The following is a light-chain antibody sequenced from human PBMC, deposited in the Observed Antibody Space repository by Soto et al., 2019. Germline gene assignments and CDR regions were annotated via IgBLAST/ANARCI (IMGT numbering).Light chain of an antibody. Sequence: QSVLTQPPSASGSPGQSVTISCTGTSSDVGSYSYVSWYQQHPGKAPKLMLYEVSKRPSGVPDRFSGSKSGNTASLTVSGLQAEDEADYYCSSYAGSNRVVFGGGTKVTVL. J-gene: IGLJ2*01. V-gene: IGLV2-8*01. CDR1: SSDVGSYSY. CDR2: EVS. CDR3: SSYAGSNRVV.